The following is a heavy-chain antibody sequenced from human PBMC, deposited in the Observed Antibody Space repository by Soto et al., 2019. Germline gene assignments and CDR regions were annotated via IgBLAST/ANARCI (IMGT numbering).Heavy chain of an antibody. J-gene: IGHJ5*02. CDR1: GYSFTSYW. Sequence: GESLKISCKGSGYSFTSYWIGWVRQMPGKGLEWMGIIYPGDSDTRYSPSFQGQVTISADKSISTAYLQWSSLKASDTAMYYCARQASSPLGGNWFDPWGQGTLVTVSS. CDR3: ARQASSPLGGNWFDP. V-gene: IGHV5-51*01. D-gene: IGHD3-16*01. CDR2: IYPGDSDT.